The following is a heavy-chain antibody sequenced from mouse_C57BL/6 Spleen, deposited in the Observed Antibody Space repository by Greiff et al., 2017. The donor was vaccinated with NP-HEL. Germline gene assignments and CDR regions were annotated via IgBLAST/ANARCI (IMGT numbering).Heavy chain of an antibody. CDR3: ARSDYGSSYEDY. CDR2: IDPSDSYT. D-gene: IGHD1-1*01. V-gene: IGHV1-59*01. CDR1: GYTFTSYW. J-gene: IGHJ2*01. Sequence: VQLQQSGAELVRPGTSVKLSCKASGYTFTSYWMHWVKQRPGQGLEWIGVIDPSDSYTNYNQKFKGKATLTVDTSSSTAYMQLSSLTSEDSAVYYCARSDYGSSYEDYWGQGTTLPVSS.